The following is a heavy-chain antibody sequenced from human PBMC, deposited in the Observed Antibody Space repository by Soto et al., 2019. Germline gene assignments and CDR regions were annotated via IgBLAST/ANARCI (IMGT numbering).Heavy chain of an antibody. CDR1: GGSFSGTY. V-gene: IGHV4-34*01. CDR2: INHSGST. Sequence: QVQLQQWGAGLLKPSETLSLTCAVYGGSFSGTYGNWIRQPPGKGLEWIGEINHSGSTNYNPSLKSRVTLSVDTSKNQFSLKLSSVTAADTAVYYCARGWGRIFDYWGQGTLVTVSS. CDR3: ARGWGRIFDY. J-gene: IGHJ4*02. D-gene: IGHD7-27*01.